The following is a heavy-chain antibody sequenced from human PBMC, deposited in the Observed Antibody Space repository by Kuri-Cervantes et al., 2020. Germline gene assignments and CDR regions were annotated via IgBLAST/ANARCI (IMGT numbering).Heavy chain of an antibody. D-gene: IGHD6-19*01. CDR3: AREQVAGNPNDAFDI. CDR1: GFAFSSYW. Sequence: GSLRLSCAGSGFAFSSYWMHWVRQAPGKGLVWVSRINSDGSSTTYADSVKGRFTISRDNAKNTLYLQMNSLRADDTAVYYCAREQVAGNPNDAFDIWGQGTMVTVSS. V-gene: IGHV3-74*01. J-gene: IGHJ3*02. CDR2: INSDGSST.